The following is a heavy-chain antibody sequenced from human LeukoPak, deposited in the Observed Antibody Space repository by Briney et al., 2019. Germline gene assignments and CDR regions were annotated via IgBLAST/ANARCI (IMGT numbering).Heavy chain of an antibody. V-gene: IGHV3-48*03. J-gene: IGHJ4*02. Sequence: GGSLRLSCAASGFTFSSYEMNWVRQAPGKGLEWVSYISSSGSTIYYADSVKGRFTISRDNAKNSLYLQMNSLRAEDTAVYYCARLEAYYYAGSGYALNFDYWGQGTLVTVSS. CDR3: ARLEAYYYAGSGYALNFDY. D-gene: IGHD3-22*01. CDR2: ISSSGSTI. CDR1: GFTFSSYE.